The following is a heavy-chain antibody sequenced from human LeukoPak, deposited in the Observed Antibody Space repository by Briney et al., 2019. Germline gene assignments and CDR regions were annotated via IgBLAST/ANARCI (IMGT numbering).Heavy chain of an antibody. V-gene: IGHV3-66*01. Sequence: GGSLRLSCAASGFTVSSNYMSWVRQAPGKGLEWVSIIYGSGDTCYADSVKGRFTISRDNSKNTLYLQMNSLRAEDTAVYYCANTLTTVVIPGAFDIWGQGTMVTVSS. CDR2: IYGSGDT. CDR1: GFTVSSNY. D-gene: IGHD4-17*01. J-gene: IGHJ3*02. CDR3: ANTLTTVVIPGAFDI.